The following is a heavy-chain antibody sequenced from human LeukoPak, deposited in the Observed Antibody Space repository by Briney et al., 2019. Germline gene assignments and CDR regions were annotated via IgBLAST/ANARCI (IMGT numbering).Heavy chain of an antibody. D-gene: IGHD3-22*01. Sequence: GRTLRLSCAASGFTFSTYGMSWVRQAPGKGLEWVSGISGSGINTDYADSVKGRFTISRDNSQNTLYLQMNSLRAEDTAVYYCAHTSVAVISQNYFDYWGQGTLVTVSS. CDR2: ISGSGINT. V-gene: IGHV3-23*01. CDR3: AHTSVAVISQNYFDY. CDR1: GFTFSTYG. J-gene: IGHJ4*02.